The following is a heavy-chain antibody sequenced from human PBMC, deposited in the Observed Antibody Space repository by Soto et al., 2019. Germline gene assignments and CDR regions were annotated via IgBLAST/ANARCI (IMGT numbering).Heavy chain of an antibody. V-gene: IGHV3-30*04. J-gene: IGHJ4*02. Sequence: QVHLVESGGGVVQPGRSLRLSCAASGFTFNHFAMHWVRQAPGMGLDWVAVISYDGRRTYYADSVKGRFTISRDNSEKTVDLQMDSLTARDTATYYCVREDSGDHFSYFDYWGQCSLVIVSS. CDR2: ISYDGRRT. CDR3: VREDSGDHFSYFDY. CDR1: GFTFNHFA. D-gene: IGHD1-26*01.